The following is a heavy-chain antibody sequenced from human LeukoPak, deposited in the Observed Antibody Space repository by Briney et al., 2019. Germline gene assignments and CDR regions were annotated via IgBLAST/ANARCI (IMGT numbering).Heavy chain of an antibody. CDR1: GGSISSSSYY. Sequence: SETLSLTCTVSGGSISSSSYYWGWIRQPPGKGLEWIGSIYYSGSTYYNPSLKSRVTISVDTSKNQFSLKLSSVTAADTAVYYCASADLTRRCWYFDLWGRGTLVTVSS. J-gene: IGHJ2*01. CDR3: ASADLTRRCWYFDL. CDR2: IYYSGST. V-gene: IGHV4-39*07.